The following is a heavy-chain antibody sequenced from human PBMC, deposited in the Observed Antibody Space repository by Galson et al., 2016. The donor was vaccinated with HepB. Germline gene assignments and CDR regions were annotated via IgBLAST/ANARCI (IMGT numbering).Heavy chain of an antibody. Sequence: CAISGDSVSSNGAAWNWIRQSPSRGLEWLGRTYYRSKWYNKYAVSVQGRITINPDTSKNQFSLQLNSVTPEDTAVYYCARDRGTWDGSGELIDTWGQGTMVTVSS. J-gene: IGHJ3*02. CDR2: TYYRSKWYN. V-gene: IGHV6-1*01. CDR3: ARDRGTWDGSGELIDT. D-gene: IGHD3-10*01. CDR1: GDSVSSNGAA.